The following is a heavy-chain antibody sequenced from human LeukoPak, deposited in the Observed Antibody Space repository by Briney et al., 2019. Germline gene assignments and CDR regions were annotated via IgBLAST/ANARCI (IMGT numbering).Heavy chain of an antibody. CDR1: GDXVSSNSAA. V-gene: IGHV6-1*01. CDR3: ARLFSSSWYRGAFDL. D-gene: IGHD6-13*01. Sequence: SQTLSLTCAISGDXVSSNSAAWNWIRQSPSRGLEWLGRTYYRSKWYTDYAVSVQSRITINPDTSKNQFSLHLSSVTAADTAVYYCARLFSSSWYRGAFDLWGQGTMVTVSS. J-gene: IGHJ3*01. CDR2: TYYRSKWYT.